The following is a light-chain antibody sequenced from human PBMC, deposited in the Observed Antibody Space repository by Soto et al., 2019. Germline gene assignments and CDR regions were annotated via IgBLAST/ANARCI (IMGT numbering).Light chain of an antibody. V-gene: IGKV3-11*01. CDR2: DAS. CDR1: QSASSY. J-gene: IGKJ5*01. Sequence: DIVLTQSPGTLSVSPGERATLPCRASQSASSYLAWYQQKPGQAPRLLIYDASNRATGIPARFSGSGSGTDFTLTISSLEPEDFAVYYCQQRSNPITFGQGTLLEIK. CDR3: QQRSNPIT.